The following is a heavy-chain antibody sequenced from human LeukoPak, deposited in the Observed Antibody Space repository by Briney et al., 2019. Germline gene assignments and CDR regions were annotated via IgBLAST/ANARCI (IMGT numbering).Heavy chain of an antibody. CDR3: AKDWSGYPYYYYYYMDV. J-gene: IGHJ6*03. CDR2: ISGSGGST. D-gene: IGHD3-3*01. V-gene: IGHV3-23*01. CDR1: GFTFSSYA. Sequence: PGGSLRLSCAASGFTFSSYAMSWVRQAPGKGLEWVSAISGSGGSTYYADSVKGRFTISRDNSKNTLYLQMNSLRAEDTAVYYCAKDWSGYPYYYYYYMDVRGKGTTVTVSS.